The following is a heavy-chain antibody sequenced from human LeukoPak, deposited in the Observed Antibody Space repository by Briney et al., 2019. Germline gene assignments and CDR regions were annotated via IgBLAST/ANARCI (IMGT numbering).Heavy chain of an antibody. Sequence: PGRSLRLSCAASGFTFSSYGMHWVRQAPGKGLEWVAVIWYDGSNKYYADSVKGRFTIPRDNSKNTLYLQMNSLRAEDTAVYYCARDLRAGAADPWGQGTLVTVSS. CDR1: GFTFSSYG. CDR2: IWYDGSNK. CDR3: ARDLRAGAADP. D-gene: IGHD1-26*01. V-gene: IGHV3-33*01. J-gene: IGHJ5*02.